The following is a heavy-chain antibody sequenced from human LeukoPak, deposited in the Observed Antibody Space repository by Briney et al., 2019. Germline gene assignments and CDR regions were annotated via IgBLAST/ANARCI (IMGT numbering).Heavy chain of an antibody. CDR2: ISSSSGTI. J-gene: IGHJ6*03. CDR1: GFTFNTYG. CDR3: ARARAYYYYMDV. Sequence: GGSLRLSCEVFGFTFNTYGMNWVRQAPGKGLEWVSYISSSSGTIYYADSVKGRFTISRDNAKNSLYLQMNSLRAEDTAVYYCARARAYYYYMDVWGKGTTVTVSS. V-gene: IGHV3-48*04.